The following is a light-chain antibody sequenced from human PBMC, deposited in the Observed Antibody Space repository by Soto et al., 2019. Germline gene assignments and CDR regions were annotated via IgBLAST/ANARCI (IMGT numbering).Light chain of an antibody. Sequence: EIVLTQSPATLSLSPGERATLSCRASQSVSSYLAWYQQKPGQAPRLLIYDASNRATGIPARFSGSGSGTDFTLTISSLEPEDFALYYCQHRSNWPAFGGGTKVEIK. J-gene: IGKJ4*01. CDR3: QHRSNWPA. CDR1: QSVSSY. CDR2: DAS. V-gene: IGKV3-11*01.